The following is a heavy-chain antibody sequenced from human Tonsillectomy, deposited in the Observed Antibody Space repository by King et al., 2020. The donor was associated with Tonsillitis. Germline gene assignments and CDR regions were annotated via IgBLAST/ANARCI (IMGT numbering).Heavy chain of an antibody. CDR3: ARDPNIVVVVAATGSSAFDI. CDR1: GYTFTSYG. V-gene: IGHV1-18*04. CDR2: ISTYNGNT. Sequence: DQLVQSGAEVKKPGASVKVSCKASGYTFTSYGISWVRQAPGQGLEWMGWISTYNGNTNYAQKLQGRVTMTTDTPTSTAYMELRSLRSDDTAVYYCARDPNIVVVVAATGSSAFDIWGQGTMVTVSS. J-gene: IGHJ3*02. D-gene: IGHD2-15*01.